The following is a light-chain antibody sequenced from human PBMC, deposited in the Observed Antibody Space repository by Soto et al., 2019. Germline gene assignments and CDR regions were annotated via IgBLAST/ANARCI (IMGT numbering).Light chain of an antibody. CDR2: GAS. Sequence: EIVMTQSPATLSVSPGERATLSCRASQSVSSNLAWYQQKPGQAPRLLIYGASTRATGIPARFSGSGSGTEFTLILSSLQSEDFAVYYCQQYSNWPPWTFGQGTKVDIK. V-gene: IGKV3-15*01. CDR3: QQYSNWPPWT. J-gene: IGKJ1*01. CDR1: QSVSSN.